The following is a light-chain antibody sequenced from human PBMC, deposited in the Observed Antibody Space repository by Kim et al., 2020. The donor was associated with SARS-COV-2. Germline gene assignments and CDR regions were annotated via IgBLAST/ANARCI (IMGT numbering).Light chain of an antibody. CDR1: GSNIGSNI. J-gene: IGLJ3*02. CDR3: AAWDNSLKGWV. V-gene: IGLV1-44*01. CDR2: NDN. Sequence: QSVLTQPPSASVTPGQRVTVSCSGSGSNIGSNIVNWFQHVPGTAPKLLIYNDNQRPSGVPARVSGSKSGTSASLAIDGLQSEDEAHYYCAAWDNSLKGWVFGGGTQLTVL.